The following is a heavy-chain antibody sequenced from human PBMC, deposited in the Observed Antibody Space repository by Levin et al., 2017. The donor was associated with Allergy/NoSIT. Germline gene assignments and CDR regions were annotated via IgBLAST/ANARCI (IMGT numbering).Heavy chain of an antibody. J-gene: IGHJ6*02. CDR2: IYHSGST. D-gene: IGHD3-10*01. V-gene: IGHV4-38-2*02. CDR1: GYSISSGYY. CDR3: ARVLQYRGSGSYPYPRYGMDV. Sequence: PGGSLRLSCTVSGYSISSGYYWGWIRQPPGKGLEWIGSIYHSGSTYYNPSLKSRVTISVDTSKNQFSLKLSSVTAADTAVYYCARVLQYRGSGSYPYPRYGMDVWGQGTTVTVSS.